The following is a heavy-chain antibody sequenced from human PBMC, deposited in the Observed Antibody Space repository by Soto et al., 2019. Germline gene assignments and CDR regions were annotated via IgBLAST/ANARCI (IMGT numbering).Heavy chain of an antibody. D-gene: IGHD2-15*01. Sequence: GGSLRLSCISSGFTFRTYTMNWVRQAPGKGLEWVSGIRGFSPYTFYAESVKGRFTTSRDNAKNSLYLQMNSLRAEDTAVYYCARDRGYDAHDYYYNAMDVWGQGTTVTVSS. V-gene: IGHV3-21*01. CDR3: ARDRGYDAHDYYYNAMDV. J-gene: IGHJ6*02. CDR2: IRGFSPYT. CDR1: GFTFRTYT.